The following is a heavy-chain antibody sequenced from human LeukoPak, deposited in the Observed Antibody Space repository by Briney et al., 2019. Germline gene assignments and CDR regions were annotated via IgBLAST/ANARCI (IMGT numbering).Heavy chain of an antibody. CDR2: IDYSGST. V-gene: IGHV4-59*12. CDR3: AREGNTMVRGVPIYYYYMDV. Sequence: PSETLSLTCSVSGDSLSNFYWSWIRQPPGKGLEWIGYIDYSGSTSYNPSLKSRLTISIDTSKNQFSLRLNSVTAADTAVYYCAREGNTMVRGVPIYYYYMDVWGKGTTVTISS. J-gene: IGHJ6*03. D-gene: IGHD3-10*01. CDR1: GDSLSNFY.